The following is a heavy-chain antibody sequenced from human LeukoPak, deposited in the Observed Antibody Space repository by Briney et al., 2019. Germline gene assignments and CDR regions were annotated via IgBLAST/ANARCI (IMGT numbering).Heavy chain of an antibody. D-gene: IGHD3-22*01. V-gene: IGHV1-2*02. CDR2: INPNNGGT. J-gene: IGHJ4*02. Sequence: ASVKVSCKASGYSFTGYYIHWVRQAPGQGLEWMGWINPNNGGTSYAQKFQGRVTMTRDTSISTAYMELSRVTSDDTAVYYCARSSTYNFDSSGYFDYWGQGTLVTVSS. CDR1: GYSFTGYY. CDR3: ARSSTYNFDSSGYFDY.